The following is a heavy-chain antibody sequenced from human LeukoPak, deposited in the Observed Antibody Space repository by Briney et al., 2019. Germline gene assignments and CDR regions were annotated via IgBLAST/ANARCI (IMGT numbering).Heavy chain of an antibody. CDR1: GGSFRGYS. V-gene: IGHV4-34*01. CDR3: ARGPGYSSSWYYYYYYMDV. J-gene: IGHJ6*03. Sequence: SETLSLTCAVYGGSFRGYSWSWIRQPPGKGLEWIGEINHSGSTNYNPSLKSRVTISVDTSKNQFSLNLSSVTAADTAVYYCARGPGYSSSWYYYYYYMDVWGKGTTVTVSS. CDR2: INHSGST. D-gene: IGHD6-13*01.